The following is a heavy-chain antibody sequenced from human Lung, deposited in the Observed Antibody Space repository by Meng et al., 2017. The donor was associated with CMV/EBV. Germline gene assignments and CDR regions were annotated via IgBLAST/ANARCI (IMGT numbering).Heavy chain of an antibody. V-gene: IGHV4-34*01. CDR3: ARASARVAAAGRRDLRY. CDR1: GGSFSGYY. CDR2: INHSGST. Sequence: QVQLQQWGAGLLKPSETLSPTCAVYGGSFSGYYWSWIRQPPGKGLEWIGEINHSGSTNYNPSLKSRVTISVDTSKNQFSLKLSSVTAADTAVYYCARASARVAAAGRRDLRYWGQGTLGTVAS. J-gene: IGHJ4*02. D-gene: IGHD6-13*01.